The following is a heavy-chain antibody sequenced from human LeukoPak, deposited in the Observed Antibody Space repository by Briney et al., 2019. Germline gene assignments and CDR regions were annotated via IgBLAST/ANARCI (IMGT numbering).Heavy chain of an antibody. J-gene: IGHJ4*02. CDR1: GGSFSGYY. V-gene: IGHV4-59*01. CDR2: VYYSGST. CDR3: ARGGYYFDY. Sequence: SETLSLTCAVYGGSFSGYYWSWIRQPPGKGLKWIGYVYYSGSTNFNPSLESRVTISVDTAKNQFALKLTSVTAADTAIYYCARGGYYFDYWGQGSLVTVSS.